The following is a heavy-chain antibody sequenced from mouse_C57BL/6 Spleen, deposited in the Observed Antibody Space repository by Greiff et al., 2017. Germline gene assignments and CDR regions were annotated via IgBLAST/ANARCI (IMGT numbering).Heavy chain of an antibody. CDR2: ISSGGSYT. Sequence: EVKLVESGGDLVKPGGSLKLSCAASGFTFSSYGMSWVRQTPDKRLEWVATISSGGSYTYYPDSVKGRFTISRDNAKNTLYLQMSSLKAEDTAMYFCARHWDYGSSSFYFDYWGQGTTLTVSS. CDR3: ARHWDYGSSSFYFDY. D-gene: IGHD1-1*01. V-gene: IGHV5-6*01. J-gene: IGHJ2*01. CDR1: GFTFSSYG.